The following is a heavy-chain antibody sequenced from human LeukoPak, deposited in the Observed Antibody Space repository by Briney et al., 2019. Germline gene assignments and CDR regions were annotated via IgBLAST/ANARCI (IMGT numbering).Heavy chain of an antibody. Sequence: PGGSLRLSCAASGFTLSNYNMNWVRQAPGKGLEWVSFIYSGGNTHYSDSVKGRFTISRDNAKNTLYLQMNSVRAEDTAIYYCARRGGEYSHPYDYWGQGTLVTVSS. CDR3: ARRGGEYSHPYDY. CDR2: IYSGGNT. J-gene: IGHJ4*02. V-gene: IGHV3-53*01. D-gene: IGHD4-17*01. CDR1: GFTLSNYN.